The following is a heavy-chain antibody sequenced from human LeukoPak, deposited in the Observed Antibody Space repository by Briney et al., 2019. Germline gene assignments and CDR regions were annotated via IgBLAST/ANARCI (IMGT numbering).Heavy chain of an antibody. CDR1: GGSISSYY. CDR2: IYYSGST. V-gene: IGHV4-59*01. CDR3: ARRGTGGGNFDAFDI. D-gene: IGHD7-27*01. Sequence: SETLSLTCTVSGGSISSYYWSWIRQPPGKGLEWIGYIYYSGSTNYNPSLKSRVTISVDTSKNQFSLKLSSVTAADTAVYYCARRGTGGGNFDAFDIWGQGTMVTVSS. J-gene: IGHJ3*02.